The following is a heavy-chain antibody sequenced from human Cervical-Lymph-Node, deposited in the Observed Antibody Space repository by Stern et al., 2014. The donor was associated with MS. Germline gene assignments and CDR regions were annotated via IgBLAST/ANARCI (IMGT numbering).Heavy chain of an antibody. CDR1: GFNFNDYA. J-gene: IGHJ4*02. CDR2: ISGRCGST. Sequence: EVQLVESGGGLVQPGGSLRLSCAASGFNFNDYAMSWVRQAPGKGLECVSAISGRCGSTNYADSVKGRSTISRDNSKDTLYLQMNSLRAEDSAVYYCAKDLVYDYVWAPYSFDFWGQGTLVTVSS. V-gene: IGHV3-23*04. D-gene: IGHD3-16*01. CDR3: AKDLVYDYVWAPYSFDF.